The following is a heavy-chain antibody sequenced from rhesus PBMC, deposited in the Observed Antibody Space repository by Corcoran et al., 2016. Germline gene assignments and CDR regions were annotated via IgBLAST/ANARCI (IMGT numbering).Heavy chain of an antibody. CDR1: GFTFSSYW. J-gene: IGHJ4*01. CDR2: ISSDGTGT. V-gene: IGHV3-119*01. D-gene: IGHD1-7*02. Sequence: EVQLVESGGGLVQPGGSLRLSCAASGFTFSSYWMYWVRQAPGKGLEWVSRISSDGTGTSYADSVKGRFNISRENAKNSLYLQMNSLRAEDTAVYYCAREGTGTYFDYWGQGVLVTVSS. CDR3: AREGTGTYFDY.